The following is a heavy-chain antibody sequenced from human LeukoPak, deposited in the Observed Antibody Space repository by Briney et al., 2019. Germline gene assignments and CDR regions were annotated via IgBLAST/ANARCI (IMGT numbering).Heavy chain of an antibody. D-gene: IGHD6-6*01. V-gene: IGHV1-2*02. CDR2: INPNSGGT. CDR1: GYTFTGYY. Sequence: GASVKVSCKASGYTFTGYYMHRVRQAPGQGLEWMGWINPNSGGTNYAQKFQGRVTMTRDTSISTAYMELSRLRSDDTAVYYCAREKEYSSSYYFDYWGQGTLVTVSS. CDR3: AREKEYSSSYYFDY. J-gene: IGHJ4*02.